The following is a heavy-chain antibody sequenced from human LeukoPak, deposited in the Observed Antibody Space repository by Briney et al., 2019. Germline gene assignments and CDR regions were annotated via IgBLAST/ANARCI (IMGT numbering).Heavy chain of an antibody. CDR2: ISGSGSNT. D-gene: IGHD5-18*01. J-gene: IGHJ4*02. V-gene: IGHV3-23*01. CDR1: GFTFSSYA. CDR3: ARDLSGIAGYTYGRGIDY. Sequence: GRSLRLSCAASGFTFSSYAMHWVRQAPGKGLEWVSTISGSGSNTHYADSVKGRFTISRDNYKDTLYMQMNSLRAEDTAVYCARDLSGIAGYTYGRGIDYWGQGTLVTVSS.